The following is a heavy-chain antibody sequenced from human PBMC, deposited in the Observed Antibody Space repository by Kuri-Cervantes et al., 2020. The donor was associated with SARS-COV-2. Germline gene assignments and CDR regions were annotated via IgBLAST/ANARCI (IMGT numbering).Heavy chain of an antibody. CDR3: ASMRTAKDPQNDQYYYYGMAV. V-gene: IGHV1-69*13. D-gene: IGHD1-1*01. CDR1: GYTFSSYA. J-gene: IGHJ6*02. CDR2: TIPFFGAV. Sequence: SVKVSCKASGYTFSSYAISWVRQAPGQGLEWMGGTIPFFGAVKYAQKFQGRVTITADERSTISTMELSSLRSEDTAVYYCASMRTAKDPQNDQYYYYGMAVWGQGTLVTVSS.